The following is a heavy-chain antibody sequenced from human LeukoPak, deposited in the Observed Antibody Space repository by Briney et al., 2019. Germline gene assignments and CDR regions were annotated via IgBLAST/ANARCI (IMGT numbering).Heavy chain of an antibody. CDR1: GDSVSSDSSA. CDR3: ATGWALEY. Sequence: SQTLSLTSGISGDSVSSDSSAWNWIRQSPSRGLEWLGRTYYRSKWYNDYAVSVRGRISFNADTSKNQFSLQLNSMTDEDTAMYYCATGWALEYWGQGVLVTVSS. CDR2: TYYRSKWYN. J-gene: IGHJ4*02. D-gene: IGHD1-14*01. V-gene: IGHV6-1*01.